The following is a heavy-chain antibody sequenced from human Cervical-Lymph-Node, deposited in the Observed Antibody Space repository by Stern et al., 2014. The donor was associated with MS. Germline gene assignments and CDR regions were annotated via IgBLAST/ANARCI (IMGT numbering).Heavy chain of an antibody. CDR1: GFTLSSYV. D-gene: IGHD6-19*01. Sequence: QVQLVQSGGGVVQPGRSLRLSCAASGFTLSSYVMHWVRQAPGTGLEWVALVWFDGTEEYYADSVKGRFTISRDNSRNTLFLQMSSLRVEDTAVYYCARVPTSSGWSAVGGFDYWGQGTLVTVSS. V-gene: IGHV3-33*01. CDR2: VWFDGTEE. CDR3: ARVPTSSGWSAVGGFDY. J-gene: IGHJ4*02.